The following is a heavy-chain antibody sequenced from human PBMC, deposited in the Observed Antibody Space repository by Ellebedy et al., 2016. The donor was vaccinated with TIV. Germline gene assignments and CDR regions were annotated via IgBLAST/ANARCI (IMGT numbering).Heavy chain of an antibody. CDR2: TDLSGGST. J-gene: IGHJ4*02. V-gene: IGHV1-46*01. D-gene: IGHD5-12*01. CDR3: ARRSSAYALDY. CDR1: GYTFSSNY. Sequence: AASVKVSCKASGYTFSSNYMHWVRQAPGQGLEWMGITDLSGGSTNYAQKFQGRVTMTRDTSTSTGYMELSSLRSEDTAVYYCARRSSAYALDYWGQGTLVTVSS.